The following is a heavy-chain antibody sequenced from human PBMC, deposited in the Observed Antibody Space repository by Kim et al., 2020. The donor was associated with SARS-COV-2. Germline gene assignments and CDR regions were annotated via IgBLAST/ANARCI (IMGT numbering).Heavy chain of an antibody. J-gene: IGHJ4*02. CDR3: ARVWGGIYQSFDY. D-gene: IGHD1-26*01. V-gene: IGHV1-69*01. Sequence: YAQKFQGRVTITADESTSTAYMELSSLRSEDTAVYYCARVWGGIYQSFDYWGQGTLVTVSS.